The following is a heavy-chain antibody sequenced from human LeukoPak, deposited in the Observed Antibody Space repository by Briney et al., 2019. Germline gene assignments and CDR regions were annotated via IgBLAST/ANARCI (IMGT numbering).Heavy chain of an antibody. V-gene: IGHV1-18*01. Sequence: ASVKVSCKASGYTFTSYGISWVRQAPGQGLEWMGWISAYNGNTNYAQKLQGRVTMTTDTSTSTAYMELRSLRSDDTAVYYCAKDSQDYGDYGYYFDYWGQGTLVTVSS. CDR2: ISAYNGNT. CDR3: AKDSQDYGDYGYYFDY. J-gene: IGHJ4*02. CDR1: GYTFTSYG. D-gene: IGHD4-17*01.